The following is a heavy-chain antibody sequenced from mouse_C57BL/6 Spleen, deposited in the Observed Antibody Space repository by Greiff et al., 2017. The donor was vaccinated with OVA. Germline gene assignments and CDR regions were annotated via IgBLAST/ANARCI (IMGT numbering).Heavy chain of an antibody. CDR3: ARSSHYDYDGDYYAMDY. CDR1: GFTFTDYY. V-gene: IGHV7-3*01. D-gene: IGHD2-4*01. CDR2: IRNKANGYTT. J-gene: IGHJ4*01. Sequence: EVQRVESGGGLVQPGGSLSLSCAASGFTFTDYYMSWVRQPPGKALEWLGFIRNKANGYTTEYSASVKGRFTISRDNSQSILYLQMNALRAEDSATYYCARSSHYDYDGDYYAMDYWGQGTSVTVSS.